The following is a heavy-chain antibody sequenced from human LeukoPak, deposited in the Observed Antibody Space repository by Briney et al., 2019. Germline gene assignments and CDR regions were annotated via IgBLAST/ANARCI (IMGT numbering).Heavy chain of an antibody. J-gene: IGHJ3*02. CDR3: ARDLVLLWFGELYPGAFDI. Sequence: GGSLSLSCAASGFTFSSYSMNWVPQAPGKGLGWVSSISSSSSYIYYADSVKGRFTISRDNAKNSLYLQMNSLRAEDTAVYYCARDLVLLWFGELYPGAFDIWGQGTMVTVSS. CDR2: ISSSSSYI. D-gene: IGHD3-10*01. V-gene: IGHV3-21*01. CDR1: GFTFSSYS.